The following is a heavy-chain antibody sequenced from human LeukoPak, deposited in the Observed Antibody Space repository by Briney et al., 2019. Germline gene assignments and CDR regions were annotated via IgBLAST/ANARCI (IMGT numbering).Heavy chain of an antibody. J-gene: IGHJ4*02. D-gene: IGHD6-13*01. CDR3: ARDLRYSSSWYRVFDY. V-gene: IGHV1-18*01. Sequence: ASVKVSCKASGYTFTSYGISWVRQAPGQGLGWMGWISAYNDNTNYAQKLQGRVTMTTDTSTSTAYMELRSLRSDDTAVYYCARDLRYSSSWYRVFDYWGQGTLVTVSS. CDR2: ISAYNDNT. CDR1: GYTFTSYG.